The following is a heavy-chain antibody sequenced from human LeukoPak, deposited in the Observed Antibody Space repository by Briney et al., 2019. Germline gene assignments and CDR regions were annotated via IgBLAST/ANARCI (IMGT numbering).Heavy chain of an antibody. CDR2: ISGGGGST. Sequence: GGSLRLSCAASGFTFSSYAMSWVRQAPGKGLEWVSAISGGGGSTYYADSVKGRFTIARDNSKNTLYLQMNSLSAEDTAVYYCAQGGRVYTAQDYWGQGTLVTVS. CDR3: AQGGRVYTAQDY. V-gene: IGHV3-23*01. D-gene: IGHD5-18*01. J-gene: IGHJ4*02. CDR1: GFTFSSYA.